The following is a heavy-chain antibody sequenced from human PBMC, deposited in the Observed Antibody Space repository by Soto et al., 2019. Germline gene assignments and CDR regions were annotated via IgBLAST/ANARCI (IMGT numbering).Heavy chain of an antibody. CDR2: IYYTGNT. V-gene: IGHV4-59*01. CDR1: GGSINTYY. Sequence: SETLSLTCTASGGSINTYYWNWIRQSPGKGLEWIGYIYYTGNTKYNPSLESRVTISVDTSKKQFFLKLNSVTPADTAVYYCAGGPYYFGLDVWGQGTKVTVSS. J-gene: IGHJ6*02. D-gene: IGHD3-10*01. CDR3: AGGPYYFGLDV.